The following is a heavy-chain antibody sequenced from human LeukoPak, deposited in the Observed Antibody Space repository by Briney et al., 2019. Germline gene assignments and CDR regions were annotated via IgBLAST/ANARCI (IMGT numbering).Heavy chain of an antibody. D-gene: IGHD3-22*01. CDR2: IIPILGIA. Sequence: SVKVSCKASGGTFSSYAISWVRQAPGQGLEWMGRIIPILGIANYAQKFQGRVTITADKSTSTAYMELSSLRSEDTAVYYCARDSYYDGNWFDPWGQGTLVTVSS. V-gene: IGHV1-69*04. CDR3: ARDSYYDGNWFDP. CDR1: GGTFSSYA. J-gene: IGHJ5*02.